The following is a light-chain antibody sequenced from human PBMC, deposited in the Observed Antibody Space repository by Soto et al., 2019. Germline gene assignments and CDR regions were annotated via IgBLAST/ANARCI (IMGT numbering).Light chain of an antibody. CDR3: QQYNSYPWS. Sequence: DIQMTQSPSTLSASVGYRGTITCRASQRVNIWLAWYQQKPGKAPKLLIYKASSLESGVPSRFIVSGSGTEFTLTISSLQPHDFATYYCQQYNSYPWSFGQGTKVEIK. CDR2: KAS. CDR1: QRVNIW. J-gene: IGKJ1*01. V-gene: IGKV1-5*03.